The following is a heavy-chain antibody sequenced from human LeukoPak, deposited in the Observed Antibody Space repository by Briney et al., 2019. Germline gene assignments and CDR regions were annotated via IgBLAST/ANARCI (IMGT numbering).Heavy chain of an antibody. D-gene: IGHD3-9*01. CDR3: ARASFDILTGLPAWFDF. Sequence: GGSLRLSCVGSEFTFSYYYMTWVRQAPGKGLQWVANIKQDGTEKYYVDSVKGRFTISRGNAENSVFLQMNNLRAEDTAVYYCARASFDILTGLPAWFDFWGQGTLVIVSS. CDR2: IKQDGTEK. J-gene: IGHJ5*01. CDR1: EFTFSYYY. V-gene: IGHV3-7*03.